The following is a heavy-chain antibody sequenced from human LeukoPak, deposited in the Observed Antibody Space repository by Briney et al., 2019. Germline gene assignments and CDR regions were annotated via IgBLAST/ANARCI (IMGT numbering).Heavy chain of an antibody. CDR2: IKQDGSEN. D-gene: IGHD5-12*01. V-gene: IGHV3-7*01. J-gene: IGHJ4*02. CDR3: ARNTRLGGYDC. Sequence: GGSLRLSCAASGFTFSNYWMSWVRQAPGKGLEWVANIKQDGSENYCVDSVKGRFTISRDNAKNSLYLQMNSLRAEDTAVYYCARNTRLGGYDCWGQGTLVTVSS. CDR1: GFTFSNYW.